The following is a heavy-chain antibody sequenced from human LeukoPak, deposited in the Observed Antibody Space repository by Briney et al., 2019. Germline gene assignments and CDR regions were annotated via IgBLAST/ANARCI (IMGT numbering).Heavy chain of an antibody. CDR1: GFTFSSYS. J-gene: IGHJ5*02. Sequence: GGSLRLSCAASGFTFSSYSMNWVRQAPGKGLEWVSSISSSSSYIYYADSVKGRFTISRDNARNSLFLQMNSLRVEDTAVYYCASQSYARFDPWGQGTLVTVSS. CDR2: ISSSSSYI. D-gene: IGHD3-16*01. CDR3: ASQSYARFDP. V-gene: IGHV3-21*01.